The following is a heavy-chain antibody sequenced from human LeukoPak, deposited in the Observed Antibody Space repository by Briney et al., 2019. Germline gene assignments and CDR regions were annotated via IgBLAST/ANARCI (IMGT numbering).Heavy chain of an antibody. V-gene: IGHV3-23*01. CDR3: AKNSIVVVVAAIDY. CDR2: IYAGGGTT. D-gene: IGHD2-15*01. J-gene: IGHJ4*02. Sequence: GGSLRLSCAASGFTFSSYAMSWVRQAPGQGLEWVSGIYAGGGTTYYADSVKGRFTISRDDSKNTLYLQMNSLRAEDTAVYYCAKNSIVVVVAAIDYWGQGTLVTVSS. CDR1: GFTFSSYA.